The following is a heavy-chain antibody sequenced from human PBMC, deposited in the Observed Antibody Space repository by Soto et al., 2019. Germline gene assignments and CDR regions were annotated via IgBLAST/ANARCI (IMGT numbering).Heavy chain of an antibody. Sequence: FLRLSFTAAGFTFGDYAMGWVRQAPGKGLEWVGFIRSKAYCGTTEYAASVKGRFTISRDDSKSIAYLQMNSLKTEATAVYYCTRDVNYYDSSGYRIYYYYRMDVWGQGTTVTVSS. CDR3: TRDVNYYDSSGYRIYYYYRMDV. J-gene: IGHJ6*02. V-gene: IGHV3-49*04. D-gene: IGHD3-22*01. CDR2: IRSKAYCGTT. CDR1: GFTFGDYA.